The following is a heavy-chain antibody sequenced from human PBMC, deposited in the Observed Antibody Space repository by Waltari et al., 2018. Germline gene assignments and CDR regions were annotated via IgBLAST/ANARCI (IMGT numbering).Heavy chain of an antibody. CDR1: GFTFSSYE. D-gene: IGHD2-21*01. V-gene: IGHV3-48*03. CDR3: ARRLLDVWWDWDWFDP. J-gene: IGHJ5*02. Sequence: EVQLVESGGGLVQPGGSLRLSCAASGFTFSSYELNWVRQAPGKGLEWVSYISSSGSTIYYADSVKGRFTISRDNAKNSLYLQMNSLRAEDTAVYYCARRLLDVWWDWDWFDPWGQGTLVTVYS. CDR2: ISSSGSTI.